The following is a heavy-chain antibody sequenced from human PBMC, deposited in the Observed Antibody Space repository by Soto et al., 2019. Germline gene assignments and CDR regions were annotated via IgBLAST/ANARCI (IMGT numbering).Heavy chain of an antibody. CDR2: INAGNGNT. CDR3: ASDSSAGGYRYYYYYGMDV. J-gene: IGHJ6*02. D-gene: IGHD3-22*01. Sequence: ASVKVACKASGYTLTSCAMHWVRKAPGQRLEWMGWINAGNGNTKYSEKFEGRVTITRDTSASTAYMELSSLKSEDTAVYYCASDSSAGGYRYYYYYGMDVWDQGTTVTVSS. V-gene: IGHV1-3*01. CDR1: GYTLTSCA.